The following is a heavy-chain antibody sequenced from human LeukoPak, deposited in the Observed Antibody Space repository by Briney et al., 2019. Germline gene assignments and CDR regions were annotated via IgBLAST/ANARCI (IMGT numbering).Heavy chain of an antibody. CDR2: ISAYTGKT. Sequence: ASVKVSCKASGYSFISYGMSWVRQAPGHELEWLAWISAYTGKTDYSQKFQDRVTMTKDTSATTYDMELRSLRSDDTAVYYCARVWYYYGGSGYIDAWGQGTVVTVSS. V-gene: IGHV1-18*01. J-gene: IGHJ4*02. CDR3: ARVWYYYGGSGYIDA. D-gene: IGHD3-22*01. CDR1: GYSFISYG.